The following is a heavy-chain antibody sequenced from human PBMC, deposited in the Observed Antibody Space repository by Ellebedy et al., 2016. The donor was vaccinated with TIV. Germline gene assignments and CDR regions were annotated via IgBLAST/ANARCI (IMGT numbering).Heavy chain of an antibody. Sequence: GESLKISXAASGFTFSSYGMHWVRQAPGKGLEWVAVIWYDGSNKYYADSVKGRFTISRDNSKSTLYLQMNSLRAEDTAVYYCARDGSSMVRGVPFDYWGQGTLVTVSS. V-gene: IGHV3-33*01. CDR3: ARDGSSMVRGVPFDY. CDR2: IWYDGSNK. D-gene: IGHD3-10*01. CDR1: GFTFSSYG. J-gene: IGHJ4*02.